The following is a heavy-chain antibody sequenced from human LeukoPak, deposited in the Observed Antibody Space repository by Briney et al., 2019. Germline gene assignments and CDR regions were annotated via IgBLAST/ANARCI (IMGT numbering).Heavy chain of an antibody. CDR2: ISNDGNNK. Sequence: GGSLRLSCAASGFPFSSYGMHWVRQAPGKGLEWVAAISNDGNNKFYADSVKGRFTISRDNPKNTMNLQMNSLRAEDTAVYYCARAAQVDAFDIWGQGTMVTVSS. V-gene: IGHV3-30*03. CDR1: GFPFSSYG. D-gene: IGHD6-6*01. J-gene: IGHJ3*02. CDR3: ARAAQVDAFDI.